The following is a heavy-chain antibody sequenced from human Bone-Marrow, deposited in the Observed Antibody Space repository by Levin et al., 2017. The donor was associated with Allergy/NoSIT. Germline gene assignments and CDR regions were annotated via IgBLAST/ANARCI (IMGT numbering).Heavy chain of an antibody. CDR2: IVPMFSSA. V-gene: IGHV1-69*06. J-gene: IGHJ4*02. CDR1: GGTFSNFA. D-gene: IGHD3-3*01. CDR3: ARDDYEMTIFGAKTPRFDF. Sequence: SVKVSCKASGGTFSNFAISWVRQAPGQGLEWMGGIVPMFSSANYAQKLRGRVSITADKSTSTAYLELSSLRSEDTAVYYCARDDYEMTIFGAKTPRFDFWGQGTLVTVSS.